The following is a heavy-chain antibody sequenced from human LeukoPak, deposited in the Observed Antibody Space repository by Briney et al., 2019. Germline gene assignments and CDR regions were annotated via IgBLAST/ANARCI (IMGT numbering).Heavy chain of an antibody. V-gene: IGHV3-23*01. CDR2: ISGSGAST. J-gene: IGHJ4*02. Sequence: GGSLRLSCAASGFTFSSFAMTWVRQTPGKGLEWVSAISGSGASTYYADSVKGRFTISRDNSKNTLYLQMNSLRAEDTAVYYCAKGRGSPYYFEYWGQGTLVTVSS. CDR1: GFTFSSFA. D-gene: IGHD1-26*01. CDR3: AKGRGSPYYFEY.